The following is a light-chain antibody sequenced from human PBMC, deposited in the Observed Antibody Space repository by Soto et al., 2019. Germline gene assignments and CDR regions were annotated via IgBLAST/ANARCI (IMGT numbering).Light chain of an antibody. CDR1: QSVSSSY. CDR3: QQYGSSPQT. V-gene: IGKV3-20*01. Sequence: EIVLTQSPGTLSLSPGERATLSCRASQSVSSSYLAWYQQKPDQAPRLLIYGASSRATGIPDRFSGSGSGTDFTLIISRLEPEDFAVYYCQQYGSSPQTFGQGTKVEIK. CDR2: GAS. J-gene: IGKJ1*01.